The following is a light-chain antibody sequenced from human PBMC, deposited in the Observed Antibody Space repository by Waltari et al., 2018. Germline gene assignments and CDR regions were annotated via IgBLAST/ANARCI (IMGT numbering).Light chain of an antibody. CDR3: QSYDSSLSGSI. CDR2: GNS. Sequence: QSGLTQPPSVSGAPGQRVTIPCTGSRSNIGAGYDVHWYQLLPGPAPKLLIYGNSNRPSGVPDRFSGSKSGTSASLAITGLQAEDEADYYCQSYDSSLSGSIFGGGTKLTVL. CDR1: RSNIGAGYD. J-gene: IGLJ2*01. V-gene: IGLV1-40*01.